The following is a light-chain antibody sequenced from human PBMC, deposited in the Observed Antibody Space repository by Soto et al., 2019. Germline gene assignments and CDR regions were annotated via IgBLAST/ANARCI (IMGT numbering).Light chain of an antibody. V-gene: IGLV1-40*01. CDR1: SSDIGAGYD. CDR2: GNI. CDR3: QSYDSSLSAVV. Sequence: QSVLTQPPSVSGAPGQRVTISCTGTSSDIGAGYDVHWYQQLPGTAPKLLIYGNINRTSGVPDRFSGSKSGTSASLAITGLQPEDEADYYCQSYDSSLSAVVFGGGTKLTVL. J-gene: IGLJ2*01.